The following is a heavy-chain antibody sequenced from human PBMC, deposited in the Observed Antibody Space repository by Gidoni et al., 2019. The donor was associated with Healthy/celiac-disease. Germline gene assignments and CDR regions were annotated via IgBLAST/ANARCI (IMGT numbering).Heavy chain of an antibody. CDR3: AKDDYAISDAFDI. CDR1: GFPFSSYA. CDR2: ISGSGGST. J-gene: IGHJ3*02. D-gene: IGHD4-17*01. V-gene: IGHV3-23*01. Sequence: EVQLLESGGGLVQPGGSLRLSCAASGFPFSSYAMSWVRQAPGKGLEWVSAISGSGGSTYYADSVKGRFTIARDNSKNTLYLQMNSLRAEDTAVYYCAKDDYAISDAFDIWGQGTMVTVSS.